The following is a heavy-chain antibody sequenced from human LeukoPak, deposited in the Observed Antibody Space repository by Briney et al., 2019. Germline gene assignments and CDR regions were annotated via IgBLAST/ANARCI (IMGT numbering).Heavy chain of an antibody. CDR3: ARPALKYSSSSGGYY. J-gene: IGHJ4*02. CDR2: INPNSGGT. D-gene: IGHD6-6*01. Sequence: TSVKVSCKASGYTFTGYYMHWVRQAPGQGLEWMGWINPNSGGTNYAQKFQGRVTMTRDTSISTAYMELSRPRSDDTAVYYCARPALKYSSSSGGYYWGQGTLVTVSS. CDR1: GYTFTGYY. V-gene: IGHV1-2*02.